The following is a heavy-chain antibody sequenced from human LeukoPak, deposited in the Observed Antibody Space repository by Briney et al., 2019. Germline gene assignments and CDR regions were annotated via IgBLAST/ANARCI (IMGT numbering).Heavy chain of an antibody. Sequence: GGSLRLSCAASGFTFSSYAMSWVRQAPGKGLEWVSAISGSGGSTYYADSVKGRFTISRDNSKNTPYLQMNSLRAEDTAVYYCAKETLPFYDSSGYSDYWGQGTLVTVSS. V-gene: IGHV3-23*01. CDR2: ISGSGGST. CDR3: AKETLPFYDSSGYSDY. J-gene: IGHJ4*02. D-gene: IGHD3-22*01. CDR1: GFTFSSYA.